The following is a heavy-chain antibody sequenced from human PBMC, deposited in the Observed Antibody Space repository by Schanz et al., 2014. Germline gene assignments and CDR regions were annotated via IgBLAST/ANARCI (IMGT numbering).Heavy chain of an antibody. J-gene: IGHJ2*01. V-gene: IGHV3-13*01. Sequence: VQLVESGGDLVKPGGSLRLSCEASGFTFSSHDMHWVRQVTGKGLQWVSAIHSTGETYYPDSVQGRFTISRENTKNSLYLQMTNLRAGDTAIYYCARVVRYSGYVRHWFFDLWGRGTSVTVSS. D-gene: IGHD5-12*01. CDR3: ARVVRYSGYVRHWFFDL. CDR2: IHSTGET. CDR1: GFTFSSHD.